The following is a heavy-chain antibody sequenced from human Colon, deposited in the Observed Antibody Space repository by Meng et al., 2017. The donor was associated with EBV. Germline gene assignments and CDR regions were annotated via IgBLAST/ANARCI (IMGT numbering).Heavy chain of an antibody. J-gene: IGHJ4*02. V-gene: IGHV4-34*01. CDR1: AVGLTGSN. CDR3: ARGGGVIKGLVTYFDP. D-gene: IGHD2-8*01. Sequence: HCGAGLFQRSKSQSLPSGVSAVGLTGSNWSSVRPTPERGRCGIVEINIIVTTNYNPSLRSRVTISVDRSNKPFSQRLCSVTPADTAVYYCARGGGVIKGLVTYFDPWGQGTLVTVSS. CDR2: INIIVTT.